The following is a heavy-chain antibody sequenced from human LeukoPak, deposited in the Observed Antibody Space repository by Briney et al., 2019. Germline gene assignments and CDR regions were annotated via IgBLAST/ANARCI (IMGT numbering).Heavy chain of an antibody. D-gene: IGHD3-22*01. V-gene: IGHV4-59*01. CDR2: IYYSGST. Sequence: PSETLSLTCTVSGGSISSYYWSWIRQPPGKGLEWIGYIYYSGSTNYNPSLKSRVTISVDTSKNQFSLKLSSVTAADTAVYYCARVHFHSGSFDPWGQGTLVTVSA. J-gene: IGHJ5*02. CDR1: GGSISSYY. CDR3: ARVHFHSGSFDP.